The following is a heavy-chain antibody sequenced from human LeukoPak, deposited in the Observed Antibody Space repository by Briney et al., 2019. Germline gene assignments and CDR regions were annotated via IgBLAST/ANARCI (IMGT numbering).Heavy chain of an antibody. V-gene: IGHV3-11*04. CDR3: GRESLWFGELWGAFDI. CDR1: GFTFSDYY. J-gene: IGHJ3*02. CDR2: ISSSGSTI. Sequence: GGSLRLSCAASGFTFSDYYMSWIRQAPGKGLEWVSYISSSGSTIYYADSVKGRFTISRDNAKNSLYLQKNSLRAEDTAVYYCGRESLWFGELWGAFDIWGQGTMVTVSS. D-gene: IGHD3-10*01.